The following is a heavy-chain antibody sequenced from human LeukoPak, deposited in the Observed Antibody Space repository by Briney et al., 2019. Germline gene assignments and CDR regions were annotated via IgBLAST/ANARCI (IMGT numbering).Heavy chain of an antibody. D-gene: IGHD2-2*01. V-gene: IGHV4-39*01. J-gene: IGHJ6*03. CDR3: ARGPAPMYCSSTSCYFGTAFYMDV. CDR1: GGSISISSYY. Sequence: SQTRSLTCTVSGGSISISSYYWGWIRQPPGKGLEWIGRIYYRGTTYYNPSLKSRVTISVDTSKNQCSLKLSAVTAADTAVYYCARGPAPMYCSSTSCYFGTAFYMDVWGKGTMVTISS. CDR2: IYYRGTT.